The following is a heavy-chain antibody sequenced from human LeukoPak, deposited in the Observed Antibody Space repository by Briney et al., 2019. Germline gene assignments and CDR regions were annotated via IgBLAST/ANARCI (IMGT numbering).Heavy chain of an antibody. CDR1: GFTFSSYA. CDR2: ISYDGSNK. D-gene: IGHD3-10*01. Sequence: GRSLRLSCAASGFTFSSYAMHWVRQAPGKGLEWVAVISYDGSNKYYADSVKGRFTISRDNSKNTLYLQMNSLRAEDTAVYYWAGGGGLGVLIFFDYGGRGTLFTVS. V-gene: IGHV3-30-3*01. J-gene: IGHJ4*02. CDR3: AGGGGLGVLIFFDY.